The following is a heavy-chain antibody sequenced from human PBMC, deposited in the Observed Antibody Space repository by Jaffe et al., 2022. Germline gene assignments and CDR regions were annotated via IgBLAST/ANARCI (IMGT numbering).Heavy chain of an antibody. CDR1: GGSISSGSYY. Sequence: QVQLQESGPGLVKPSQTLSLTCTVSGGSISSGSYYWSWIRQPAGKGLEWIGRIYTSGSTNYNPSLKSRVTISVDTSKNQFSLKLSSVTAADTAVYYCARANYYDSSGYYTIDYWGQGTLVTVSS. V-gene: IGHV4-61*02. CDR3: ARANYYDSSGYYTIDY. J-gene: IGHJ4*02. CDR2: IYTSGST. D-gene: IGHD3-22*01.